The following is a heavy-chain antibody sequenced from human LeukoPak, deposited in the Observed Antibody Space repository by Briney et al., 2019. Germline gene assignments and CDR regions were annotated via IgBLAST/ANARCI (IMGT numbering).Heavy chain of an antibody. Sequence: PGGSLRLSCAASGFTFSSYSMNWVRQAPGKGLEWVSYISSSSGTIYYADSVKGRFTISRDNSKNTLYLQMNSLRAEDTAVYYCARCTTGRTFGSLREIKRSREIDYWGQGTLVTVSS. D-gene: IGHD1-1*01. V-gene: IGHV3-48*01. CDR1: GFTFSSYS. J-gene: IGHJ4*02. CDR3: ARCTTGRTFGSLREIKRSREIDY. CDR2: ISSSSGTI.